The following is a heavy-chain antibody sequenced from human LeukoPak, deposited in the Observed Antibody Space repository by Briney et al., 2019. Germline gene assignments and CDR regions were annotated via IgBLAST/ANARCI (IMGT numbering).Heavy chain of an antibody. Sequence: PGGSLRLSCAASGFTFSSYWMSWVRQAPGKGLEWVANIKQDGSEKYYVDSVKGRLTISRDNAKNSLYLQMNSLRADDTAVYYCARDGAVADNWGAFDIWGQGTMVTVSS. D-gene: IGHD6-19*01. J-gene: IGHJ3*02. CDR1: GFTFSSYW. CDR3: ARDGAVADNWGAFDI. V-gene: IGHV3-7*01. CDR2: IKQDGSEK.